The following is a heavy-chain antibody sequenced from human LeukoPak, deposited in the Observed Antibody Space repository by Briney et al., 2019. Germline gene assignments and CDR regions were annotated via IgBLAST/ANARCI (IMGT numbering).Heavy chain of an antibody. Sequence: PGGSLRLSCAASGFTFSSYSMNWVRQAPGKGLEWVSSISSSSSYKDYADSVKGQFTISRDNAKNSLYLQMNSLRAEDTAVYYCARDRLHYDSLTGYPADWGQGTLVTVSS. D-gene: IGHD3-9*01. J-gene: IGHJ4*02. V-gene: IGHV3-21*01. CDR2: ISSSSSYK. CDR1: GFTFSSYS. CDR3: ARDRLHYDSLTGYPAD.